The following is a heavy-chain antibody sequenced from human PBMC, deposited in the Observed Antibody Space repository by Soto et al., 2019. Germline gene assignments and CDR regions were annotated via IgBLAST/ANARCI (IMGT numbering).Heavy chain of an antibody. V-gene: IGHV3-53*01. J-gene: IGHJ4*02. Sequence: PGGSLRLSCAASGFIVTSNYMSWVRQAPGKGLEWVSVLYSGGSTYSADSVKGRFTISRDNSKNTLYLQMNSMRVDDTAVYYCARSRAPYDRSGYYIDYWGQGTLVTVSS. CDR1: GFIVTSNY. CDR2: LYSGGST. D-gene: IGHD3-22*01. CDR3: ARSRAPYDRSGYYIDY.